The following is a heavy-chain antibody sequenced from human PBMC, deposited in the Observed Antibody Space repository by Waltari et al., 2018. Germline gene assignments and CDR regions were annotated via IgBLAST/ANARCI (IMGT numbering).Heavy chain of an antibody. V-gene: IGHV1-3*01. CDR3: ARGTVAGPIYFDY. Sequence: QVQLVQSGAEVKKPGASVKVSCKASGYTFTSYAMHWVRQAPGQRLEWMGWINAGNGNTKYSQKFQGKGTITRDTSAGTAYIELSSLRSEDTAVYYCARGTVAGPIYFDYWGQGTLVTVSS. CDR2: INAGNGNT. J-gene: IGHJ4*02. D-gene: IGHD6-19*01. CDR1: GYTFTSYA.